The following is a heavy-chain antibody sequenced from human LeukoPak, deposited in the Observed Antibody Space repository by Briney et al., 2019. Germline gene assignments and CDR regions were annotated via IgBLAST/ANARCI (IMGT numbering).Heavy chain of an antibody. J-gene: IGHJ4*02. CDR3: ARVHLRPQ. CDR2: LSMSGTST. CDR1: GFSLSDYY. D-gene: IGHD1-14*01. V-gene: IGHV3-11*01. Sequence: PGGSLRLSCAASGFSLSDYYVTWIRQPPGKGLGWIAYLSMSGTSTKYADSVKGRFTISRDNAKNLVFLEMNGLKGDDTAVYCCARVHLRPQWGQGTLVTVSS.